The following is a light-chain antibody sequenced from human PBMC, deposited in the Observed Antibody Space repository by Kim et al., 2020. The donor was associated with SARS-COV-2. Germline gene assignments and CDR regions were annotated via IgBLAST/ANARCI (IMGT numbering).Light chain of an antibody. J-gene: IGKJ1*01. Sequence: ASTGDRITITCRARQGSNSYLAWYQQKPGRAPKLLIYAASTLQSGVPSRVSGSGSGTDFTLTLGYLQSEDVATYYCQQYYTYPRTFGQGTKVDIK. CDR2: AAS. V-gene: IGKV1-8*01. CDR3: QQYYTYPRT. CDR1: QGSNSY.